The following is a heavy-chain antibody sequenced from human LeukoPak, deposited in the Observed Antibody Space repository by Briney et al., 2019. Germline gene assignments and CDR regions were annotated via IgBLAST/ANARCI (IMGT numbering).Heavy chain of an antibody. J-gene: IGHJ4*02. V-gene: IGHV4-39*01. Sequence: SGTLSLTCTISGGSISSSNYYWAWIRQPSGKGLEWIGQIHHSGSTSYTPSLRSRVTISVDMSKRQISLKLSSVTAADTAVYYCAKHGGFDFDYWGQGTLVTVSS. D-gene: IGHD3-16*01. CDR2: IHHSGST. CDR1: GGSISSSNYY. CDR3: AKHGGFDFDY.